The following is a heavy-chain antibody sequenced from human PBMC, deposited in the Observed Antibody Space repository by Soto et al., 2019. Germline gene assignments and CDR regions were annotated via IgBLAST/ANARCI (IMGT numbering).Heavy chain of an antibody. J-gene: IGHJ6*02. V-gene: IGHV1-69*01. CDR2: IIPVFGTG. CDR3: ARETPSAAAAYYYYGLDV. Sequence: QVQLVQSGAEVKKAGSSVKVSRKVSGGTFSSYFINWVRQAPGQGLEWVGGIIPVFGTGSYAEKFQGRVTITADESTSTAYMELSRLRSDDTAVYYCARETPSAAAAYYYYGLDVWGQGTTVTVPS. D-gene: IGHD6-13*01. CDR1: GGTFSSYF.